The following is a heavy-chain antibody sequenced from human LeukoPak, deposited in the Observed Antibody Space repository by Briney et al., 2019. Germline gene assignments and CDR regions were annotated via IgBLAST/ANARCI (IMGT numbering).Heavy chain of an antibody. Sequence: PGGSLRLSCAASGFTFSSYWMSWVRQAPGKGLEWVANIKQDGSEKFYVDSVKGRFTISRDNSKNSLYLQMNSLRTEDTALYYCAKGITIDYWGQGTLVTVSS. J-gene: IGHJ4*02. D-gene: IGHD1-14*01. CDR1: GFTFSSYW. CDR3: AKGITIDY. CDR2: IKQDGSEK. V-gene: IGHV3-7*05.